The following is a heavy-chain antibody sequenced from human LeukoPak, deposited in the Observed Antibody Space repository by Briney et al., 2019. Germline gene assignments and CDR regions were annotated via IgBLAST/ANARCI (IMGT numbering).Heavy chain of an antibody. V-gene: IGHV3-33*01. CDR3: ARENLMGYPPWDF. D-gene: IGHD2-8*01. CDR1: GFTFSSYG. CDR2: IWYDGSDK. J-gene: IGHJ2*01. Sequence: SGRSLRLSCAVSGFTFSSYGMYWGRQAPGKGLELVSVIWYDGSDKYYADSLKGRFTISRDNSKKTLHLQANSLRAKDTAVYYCARENLMGYPPWDFWGRGTLVTVSS.